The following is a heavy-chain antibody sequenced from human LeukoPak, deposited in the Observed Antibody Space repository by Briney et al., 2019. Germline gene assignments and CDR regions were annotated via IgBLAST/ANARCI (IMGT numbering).Heavy chain of an antibody. CDR2: ISGSGGST. Sequence: GGSLRLSCAASGFTFSSYAMSWVRQAPGKGLEWVSAISGSGGSTYYADSVKGRFTISRDNSKNTLYLQMNSLRAEDTAVYYCATGYSSGWYESDYWGQGTLVTVSS. CDR1: GFTFSSYA. J-gene: IGHJ4*02. CDR3: ATGYSSGWYESDY. V-gene: IGHV3-23*01. D-gene: IGHD6-19*01.